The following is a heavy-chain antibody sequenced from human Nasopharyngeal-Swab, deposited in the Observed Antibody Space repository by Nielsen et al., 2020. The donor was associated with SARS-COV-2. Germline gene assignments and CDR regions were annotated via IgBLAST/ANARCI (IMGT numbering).Heavy chain of an antibody. V-gene: IGHV4-34*01. J-gene: IGHJ6*02. CDR2: INHNERT. D-gene: IGHD5-24*01. Sequence: SETLSLTCSVSGGSFNGFYWNWIRQPPGKGLGWIGEINHNERTNYNPSLKSRVTMSVDTSNNRVSLNLTSLTATDTAVYYCARAGRVGDAYTSLDVWGQGTTVTVSS. CDR1: GGSFNGFY. CDR3: ARAGRVGDAYTSLDV.